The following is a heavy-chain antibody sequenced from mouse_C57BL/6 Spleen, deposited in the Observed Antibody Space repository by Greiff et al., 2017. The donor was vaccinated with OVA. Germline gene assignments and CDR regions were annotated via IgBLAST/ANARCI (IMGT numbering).Heavy chain of an antibody. V-gene: IGHV5-4*01. CDR3: ARDDYDSYFDV. CDR1: GFTFSSYA. D-gene: IGHD2-4*01. J-gene: IGHJ1*03. Sequence: EVQGVESGGGLVKPGGSLKLSCAASGFTFSSYAMSWVRQTPEKRLEWVATIGDGGSYTYYPDNVKGRFTISRDNAKNNLYLQMSHLKSEDTAMYYCARDDYDSYFDVWGTGTTVTVSS. CDR2: IGDGGSYT.